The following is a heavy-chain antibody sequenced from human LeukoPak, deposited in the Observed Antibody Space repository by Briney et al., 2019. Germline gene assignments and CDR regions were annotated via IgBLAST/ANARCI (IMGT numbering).Heavy chain of an antibody. CDR3: ARGTSGPLDP. V-gene: IGHV1-18*01. Sequence: ASVKVSCKASGYTFTSYGFSWVRQAPGHGLEWMGWISAYNGDTNYAQKFKGRVTMTTDTSTSTAYMELRRLRSDDTGVYYCARGTSGPLDPWGQGTLVTVSS. D-gene: IGHD3/OR15-3a*01. CDR2: ISAYNGDT. J-gene: IGHJ5*02. CDR1: GYTFTSYG.